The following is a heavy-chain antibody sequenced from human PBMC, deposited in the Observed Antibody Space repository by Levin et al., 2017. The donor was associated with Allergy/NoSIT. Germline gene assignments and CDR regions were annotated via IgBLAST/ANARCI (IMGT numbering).Heavy chain of an antibody. D-gene: IGHD4-11*01. CDR3: AKGDYSNYGYFDY. CDR2: ITWNSGSI. J-gene: IGHJ4*02. V-gene: IGHV3-9*01. Sequence: SLKISCAASGFTFDDYAMHWVRQAPGKGLEWVSSITWNSGSIAYADSVKGRFTISRDNAKNSLYLQMNSLRAEDTALYYCAKGDYSNYGYFDYWGQGTLVTVSS. CDR1: GFTFDDYA.